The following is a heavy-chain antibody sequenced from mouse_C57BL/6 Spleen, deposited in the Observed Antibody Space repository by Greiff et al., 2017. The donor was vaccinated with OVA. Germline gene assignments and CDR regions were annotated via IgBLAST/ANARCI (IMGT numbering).Heavy chain of an antibody. V-gene: IGHV1-15*01. Sequence: QVQLQQSGAELVRPGASVTLSCKASGYTFADYEMHWVKQTPVHGLEWIGAIDPETGGTAYNQKFKGKAILTADKSSSTAYMELRSLTSEDSAVYYCTRGGYYYGSSYYCDYWGQGTTLTVSS. D-gene: IGHD1-1*01. CDR3: TRGGYYYGSSYYCDY. CDR1: GYTFADYE. CDR2: IDPETGGT. J-gene: IGHJ2*01.